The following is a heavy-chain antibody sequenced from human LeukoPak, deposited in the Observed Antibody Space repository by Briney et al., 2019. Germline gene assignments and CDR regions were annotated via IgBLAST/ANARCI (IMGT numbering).Heavy chain of an antibody. Sequence: SETLSLTCTVSGGSISSHYWSWIRQPPGKGLEWIGYIYYSGSTNYNPSLKSRVTISVDTSKNQFSLKLSSVTAADTAVYYCARDGFGDPGGYYYGMDVWGQGTTVTVSS. V-gene: IGHV4-59*11. D-gene: IGHD3-10*01. J-gene: IGHJ6*02. CDR1: GGSISSHY. CDR2: IYYSGST. CDR3: ARDGFGDPGGYYYGMDV.